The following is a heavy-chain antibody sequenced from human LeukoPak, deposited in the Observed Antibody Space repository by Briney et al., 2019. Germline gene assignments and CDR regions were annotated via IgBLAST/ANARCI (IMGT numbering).Heavy chain of an antibody. Sequence: GASVKVSCKASGYTFTTYAMNWVRQAPGQGLEWMGWISAYNGNTNYAQKLQGRVTMTTDTSTSTAYMELRSLRSDDTAVYYCARVAHDSSGYYYFFDENWFDPWGQGTLVTVSS. CDR1: GYTFTTYA. CDR3: ARVAHDSSGYYYFFDENWFDP. V-gene: IGHV1-18*01. CDR2: ISAYNGNT. D-gene: IGHD3-22*01. J-gene: IGHJ5*02.